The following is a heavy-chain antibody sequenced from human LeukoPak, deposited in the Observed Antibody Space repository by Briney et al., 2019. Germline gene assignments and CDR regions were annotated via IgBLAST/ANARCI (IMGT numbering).Heavy chain of an antibody. J-gene: IGHJ4*02. Sequence: SQTLSLTCTVSGGSISSGGYYWSWIRQPPGKGLEWIGYIHHSGDTYQNPSLKSRVTVSSDRSKNQFYLKLSSVTAADTAVYFCARLIAADPQLDSWGQGTLVTVSS. V-gene: IGHV4-30-2*01. D-gene: IGHD6-13*01. CDR1: GGSISSGGYY. CDR2: IHHSGDT. CDR3: ARLIAADPQLDS.